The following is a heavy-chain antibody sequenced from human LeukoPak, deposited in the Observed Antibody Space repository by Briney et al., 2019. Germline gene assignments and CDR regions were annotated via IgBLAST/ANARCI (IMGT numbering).Heavy chain of an antibody. J-gene: IGHJ4*02. CDR2: IYYSGST. Sequence: SETLSLTCTVSGGSISSYYWSWIRQPPGKGLERIGYIYYSGSTNYNPSLKSRVTISVDTSKNQFSLKLSSVTAADTAVYYCARHSRYYGSGSYYLDRIYYFDYWGQGTLVTVSS. CDR3: ARHSRYYGSGSYYLDRIYYFDY. V-gene: IGHV4-59*08. CDR1: GGSISSYY. D-gene: IGHD3-10*01.